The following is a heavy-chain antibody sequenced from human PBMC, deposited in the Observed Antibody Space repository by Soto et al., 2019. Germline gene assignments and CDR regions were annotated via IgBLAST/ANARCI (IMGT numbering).Heavy chain of an antibody. Sequence: SETLSLTCTVSGGSVSSGSYYWSWIRQPPGKGLEWIGYIYYSGSTNYNPSLKSRVTISVDTSKNQFSLKLCSVTAADTAVYYCARLPRHIVVVTDWGQGTLVTVSS. CDR2: IYYSGST. D-gene: IGHD2-21*02. CDR1: GGSVSSGSYY. V-gene: IGHV4-61*01. J-gene: IGHJ4*02. CDR3: ARLPRHIVVVTD.